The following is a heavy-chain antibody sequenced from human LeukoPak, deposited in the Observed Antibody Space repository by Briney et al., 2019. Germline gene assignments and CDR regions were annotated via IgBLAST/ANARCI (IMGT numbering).Heavy chain of an antibody. D-gene: IGHD3-22*01. CDR2: LYTSEST. CDR1: GGSISSGSYY. CDR3: ATGGDSSGYYYFDY. V-gene: IGHV4-61*02. Sequence: SQTLSLTCTVSGGSISSGSYYWSWIRQPAGKGLEWIGRLYTSESTNYNPSLKSRVTISIDTSKNQFSLKLSSVTAADTAVYYCATGGDSSGYYYFDYWGQGTLVTVSS. J-gene: IGHJ4*02.